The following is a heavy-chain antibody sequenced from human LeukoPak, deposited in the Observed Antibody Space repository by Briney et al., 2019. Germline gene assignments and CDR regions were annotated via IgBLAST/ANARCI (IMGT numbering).Heavy chain of an antibody. CDR1: GYTFTGYY. V-gene: IGHV1-2*02. CDR3: AVTIFGVVTADAFDI. CDR2: INPNSGGT. D-gene: IGHD3-3*01. J-gene: IGHJ3*02. Sequence: PGASVKVSCKASGYTFTGYYMHWVRQAPGQGLEWMGWINPNSGGTNYAQKFQGRVTMTRDTSISTAYMELSRLRSDDTAVYYCAVTIFGVVTADAFDIWGQGTMVTVSS.